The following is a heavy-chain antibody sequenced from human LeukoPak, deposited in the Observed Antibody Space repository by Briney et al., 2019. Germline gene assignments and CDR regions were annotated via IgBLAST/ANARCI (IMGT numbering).Heavy chain of an antibody. CDR1: GFTFSDYY. Sequence: PGGSLRLSCAASGFTFSDYYMSWIRQAPGKGLEWVSYISSSGSTIYYADSVKGRFTISRDNAKNSLYLQMNSLRAEDTAVYYCARDSSSQYGAWHYYYYYYMDVWGKGTTVTVSS. J-gene: IGHJ6*03. D-gene: IGHD4-17*01. CDR3: ARDSSSQYGAWHYYYYYYMDV. V-gene: IGHV3-11*04. CDR2: ISSSGSTI.